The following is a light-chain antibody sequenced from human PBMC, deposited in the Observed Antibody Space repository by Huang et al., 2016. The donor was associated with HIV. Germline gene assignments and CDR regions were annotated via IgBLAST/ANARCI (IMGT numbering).Light chain of an antibody. CDR3: QQYNKWPYT. CDR2: GTS. J-gene: IGKJ2*01. Sequence: EVLMTQSPATLSVSPGDGVSLSCRAGESIGSGLAWYQQRPGQAPRLLIYGTSTRASGVPARFSGGGSGTDFTLTITSLQSEDFVIYYCQQYNKWPYTFGLGTKLEIK. V-gene: IGKV3-15*01. CDR1: ESIGSG.